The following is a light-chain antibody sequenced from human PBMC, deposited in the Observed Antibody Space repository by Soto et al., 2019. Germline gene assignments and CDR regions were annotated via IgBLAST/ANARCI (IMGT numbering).Light chain of an antibody. J-gene: IGKJ4*01. Sequence: EIVLTQSPGTLSLSPGERATLSCRASQSVSSSYLAWYQQKPGQAPRLLIYGASSRATGIPNRFSGSGSGTDFTLTISRLEPEDFAVYDCQQCEGSPRLTCGGGTKLEIK. CDR3: QQCEGSPRLT. CDR1: QSVSSSY. V-gene: IGKV3-20*01. CDR2: GAS.